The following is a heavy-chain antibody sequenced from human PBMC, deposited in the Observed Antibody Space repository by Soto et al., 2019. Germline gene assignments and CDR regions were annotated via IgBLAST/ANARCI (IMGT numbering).Heavy chain of an antibody. D-gene: IGHD2-21*01. Sequence: PSETLSLTCAVSGYSISSSNWWGWIRQPPGKGLEWIGYIYYSGTTYYNPSLKSRVTISVDTSENQFSLKLTSVTAADTAVYYCARGNVVAIDYWGQGTLVTVS. V-gene: IGHV4-28*03. CDR1: GYSISSSNW. CDR3: ARGNVVAIDY. J-gene: IGHJ4*02. CDR2: IYYSGTT.